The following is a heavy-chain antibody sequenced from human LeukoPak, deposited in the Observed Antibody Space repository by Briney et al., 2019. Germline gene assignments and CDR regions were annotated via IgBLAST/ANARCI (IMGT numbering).Heavy chain of an antibody. CDR3: ARVAYCGGDARFRCAFDI. CDR2: IIPIFGTA. V-gene: IGHV1-69*06. J-gene: IGHJ3*02. CDR1: GGTFSSYA. Sequence: GASVKVSCKASGGTFSSYAISWVRQVPGQGLEWMGGIIPIFGTANYAQKFQGRVTITADKSTSTAYMELSSLRSEDTAVYYCARVAYCGGDARFRCAFDIWGQGTMVTVSS. D-gene: IGHD2-21*02.